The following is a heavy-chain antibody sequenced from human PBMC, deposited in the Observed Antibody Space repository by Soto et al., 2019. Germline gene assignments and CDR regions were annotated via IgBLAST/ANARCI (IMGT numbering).Heavy chain of an antibody. J-gene: IGHJ4*02. V-gene: IGHV3-11*01. CDR1: GFVFSDSY. D-gene: IGHD3-22*01. CDR3: VRVDLFYDSTGYCHFDY. Sequence: QVQLVESGGDLVKPGGSLRLSCVASGFVFSDSYMGWVRQAPGKGLQWISYISRSGSTIKYADSVKGRFTIFRDNAKNSVDLQLDSLRAEDTAVYYCVRVDLFYDSTGYCHFDYWGQGTQVTVSS. CDR2: ISRSGSTI.